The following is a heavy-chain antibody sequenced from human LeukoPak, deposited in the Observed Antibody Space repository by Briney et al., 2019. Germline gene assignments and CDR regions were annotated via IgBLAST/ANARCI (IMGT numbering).Heavy chain of an antibody. V-gene: IGHV4-34*01. CDR3: ASYDYGKNDY. CDR1: GGSFSGYY. CDR2: INHSGST. Sequence: SETLSLTCAVYGGSFSGYYWSWIRQPPGKGLEWIGEINHSGSTNYNPSLKSRVTTSVDKSKNQFSLKLSSVTAADTAVYYCASYDYGKNDYWGQGTLVTVSS. D-gene: IGHD4-17*01. J-gene: IGHJ4*02.